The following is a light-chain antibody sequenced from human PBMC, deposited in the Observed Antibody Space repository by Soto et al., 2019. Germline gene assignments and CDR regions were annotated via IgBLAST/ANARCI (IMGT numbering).Light chain of an antibody. CDR1: SSDVGGYNH. CDR2: DVS. Sequence: QSALTQPASVSGSPGQSITISCTGTSSDVGGYNHVSWYQQHPGKAPKLMIYDVSNRPSGVSNRFSGSKSGNTASLTISGLQAEDEADYYCSSYSSSSTLVFGGGTKVTVL. CDR3: SSYSSSSTLV. V-gene: IGLV2-14*01. J-gene: IGLJ2*01.